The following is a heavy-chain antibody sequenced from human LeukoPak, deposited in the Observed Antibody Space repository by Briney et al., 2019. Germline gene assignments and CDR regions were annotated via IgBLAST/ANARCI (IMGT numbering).Heavy chain of an antibody. CDR2: IIPIFGTA. V-gene: IGHV1-69*05. CDR1: GCTFSSYA. Sequence: SVKVSCKASGCTFSSYAISWVRQAPGQGLEWMGRIIPIFGTANYAQKFQGRVTITTDESTSTAYMELSSLRSDDTAVYYCARDLAAGGPAFNYWGQGTLVTV. D-gene: IGHD6-13*01. J-gene: IGHJ4*02. CDR3: ARDLAAGGPAFNY.